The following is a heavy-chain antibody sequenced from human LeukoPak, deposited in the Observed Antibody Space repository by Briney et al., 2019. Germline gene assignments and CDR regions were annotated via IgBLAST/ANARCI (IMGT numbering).Heavy chain of an antibody. Sequence: PGGSLRLSCAASGFTFSSYAMSWVRQAPGKGLEWVSAISGSGGSTYYADSVKGRFTISRDNSKNTLYLQMNSLKAEDTAVYYCASDGAKFGALTYYYYYMDVWGKGTTVTVSS. D-gene: IGHD3-10*01. J-gene: IGHJ6*03. CDR3: ASDGAKFGALTYYYYYMDV. CDR2: ISGSGGST. V-gene: IGHV3-23*01. CDR1: GFTFSSYA.